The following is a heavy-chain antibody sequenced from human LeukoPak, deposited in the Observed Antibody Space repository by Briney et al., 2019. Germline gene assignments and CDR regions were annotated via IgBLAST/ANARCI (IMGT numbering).Heavy chain of an antibody. D-gene: IGHD1-26*01. V-gene: IGHV3-30*04. J-gene: IGHJ1*01. CDR2: ISYDGSNK. CDR3: ARGSGSYPYFQH. Sequence: PGGSLRLSCAASGFTFSSYEMNWVRQAPGKGLEWVPLISYDGSNKYYADSVKGRFTISRDNSKNTLYPQMNSLRAEDTAVYYCARGSGSYPYFQHWGQGSLVSVSS. CDR1: GFTFSSYE.